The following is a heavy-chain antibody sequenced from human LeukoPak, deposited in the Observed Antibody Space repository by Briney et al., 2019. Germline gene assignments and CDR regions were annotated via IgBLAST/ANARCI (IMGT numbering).Heavy chain of an antibody. V-gene: IGHV3-23*01. CDR3: AKDLLLWFGEVFDY. CDR1: VFTFSSYA. CDR2: ISGSGGST. Sequence: GGSLRLSCAASVFTFSSYAMSWVRQAPGEGLEWVSAISGSGGSTYYADSVKGRFTISRDNSKNTLYLQMNSLRAEDTAVYYCAKDLLLWFGEVFDYWGQGTLVTVSS. J-gene: IGHJ4*02. D-gene: IGHD3-10*01.